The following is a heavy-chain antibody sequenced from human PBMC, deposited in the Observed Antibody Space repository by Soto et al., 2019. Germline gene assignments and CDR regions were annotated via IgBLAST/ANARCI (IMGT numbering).Heavy chain of an antibody. CDR3: ASSIAAAATDSAP. CDR1: GGSISSGGYS. D-gene: IGHD6-13*01. CDR2: IYHSGST. J-gene: IGHJ5*02. V-gene: IGHV4-30-2*01. Sequence: QLQLQESGSGLVKPSQTLSLTCAVSGGSISSGGYSWSWIRQPPGKVLEWIAYIYHSGSTYYNPSLKSRVTISVDSSKNQFSLKLSSVTAADTAVYYCASSIAAAATDSAPWGQGTLVTVSS.